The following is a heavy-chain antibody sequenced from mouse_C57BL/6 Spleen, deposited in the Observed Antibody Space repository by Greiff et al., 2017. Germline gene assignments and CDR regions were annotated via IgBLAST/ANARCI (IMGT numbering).Heavy chain of an antibody. V-gene: IGHV1-59*01. J-gene: IGHJ2*01. CDR2: IDPSDSYT. Sequence: VQLQQPGAELVRPGTSVTLSCKASGYTFTSYWMHWVKQRPGQGLEWIGVIDPSDSYTNYNQKFKGKATLTVDTSSSTAYMQLSSLTSEDSAVYYCARRITTVVGDYWGQGTTRTVSS. CDR1: GYTFTSYW. CDR3: ARRITTVVGDY. D-gene: IGHD1-1*01.